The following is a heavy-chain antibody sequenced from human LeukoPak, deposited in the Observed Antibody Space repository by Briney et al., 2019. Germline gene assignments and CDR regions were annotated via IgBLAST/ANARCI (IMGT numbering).Heavy chain of an antibody. J-gene: IGHJ4*02. Sequence: ETGGSLRLSCAASGFTFSSYSMNWVRQAPGKGLEWVSVTYSGGSTYYADSVKGRFTISRDNSKNTLYLQMNSLRAEDTAVYYCARDDYVWGSYRSYWGQGTLVTVSS. CDR1: GFTFSSYS. CDR2: TYSGGST. D-gene: IGHD3-16*02. CDR3: ARDDYVWGSYRSY. V-gene: IGHV3-66*01.